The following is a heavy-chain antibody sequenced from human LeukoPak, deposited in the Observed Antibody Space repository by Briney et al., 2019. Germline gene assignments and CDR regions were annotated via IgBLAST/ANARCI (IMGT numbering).Heavy chain of an antibody. CDR1: GFTFSSYA. D-gene: IGHD2-2*01. V-gene: IGHV3-23*01. CDR2: ISGSGGNT. Sequence: GGSLRLSCAASGFTFSSYAMSWVRQAPGKGLEWVSAISGSGGNTYYADSVKGRFTISRDNAKNSLYLQMNSLRAEDTAVYYCARDMRGFDYWGQGTLVTVSS. CDR3: ARDMRGFDY. J-gene: IGHJ4*02.